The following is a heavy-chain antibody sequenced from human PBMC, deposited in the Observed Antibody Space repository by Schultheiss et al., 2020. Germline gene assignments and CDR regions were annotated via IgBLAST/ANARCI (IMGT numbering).Heavy chain of an antibody. V-gene: IGHV4-4*02. J-gene: IGHJ5*02. D-gene: IGHD2-2*01. CDR3: ARRYCSSTSCYLLSWFDP. CDR2: IYHSGST. Sequence: SETLSLTCAVSGGSISSSNWWSWVRQPPVKGLEWIGEIYHSGSTNYNPSLKSRVTISVDKSKNQFSLKLSSVTAADTAVYYCARRYCSSTSCYLLSWFDPWGQGTLVTVSS. CDR1: GGSISSSNW.